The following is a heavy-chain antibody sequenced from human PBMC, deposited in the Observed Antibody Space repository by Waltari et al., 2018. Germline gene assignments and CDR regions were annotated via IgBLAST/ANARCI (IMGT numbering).Heavy chain of an antibody. CDR3: ARDTLSWSY. D-gene: IGHD6-13*01. Sequence: EVQLVESGGGLVQTGGSLRLSCAASGFTFSSFWIGWVRQAPGKGLEWVANIKQDGSEKYYVDSVKGRFTISRDNAKNSLYLQMNSLRAEDTAVYYCARDTLSWSYWGQGTLVTVSS. J-gene: IGHJ4*02. CDR1: GFTFSSFW. V-gene: IGHV3-7*01. CDR2: IKQDGSEK.